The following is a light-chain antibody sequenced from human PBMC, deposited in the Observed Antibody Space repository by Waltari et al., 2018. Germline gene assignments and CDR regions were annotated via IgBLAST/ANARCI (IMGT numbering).Light chain of an antibody. Sequence: DIVMTQSPDSLAVSLGERATINCKSNQSLLYSSNNKNYLAWYQQKAGQPPKLLTYWAFTREYGVPDRFSASGSGTDFTLTISSLQAEDVAVYYCQQYYTSPYTFGQGTKLEIK. J-gene: IGKJ2*01. CDR1: QSLLYSSNNKNY. V-gene: IGKV4-1*01. CDR2: WAF. CDR3: QQYYTSPYT.